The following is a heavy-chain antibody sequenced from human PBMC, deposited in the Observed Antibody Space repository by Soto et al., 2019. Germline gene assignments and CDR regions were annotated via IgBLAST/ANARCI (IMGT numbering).Heavy chain of an antibody. CDR3: ARIQAAAGDNDRTFDY. J-gene: IGHJ4*02. V-gene: IGHV5-10-1*01. CDR1: GYSFTSYW. D-gene: IGHD6-13*01. Sequence: EVQLVQSGAEVKKPGESLRISCKGSGYSFTSYWISWVRQMPGKGLEWMGRIDPSDSYTNYSPSFQGHVTISADKSISTAYLQWSSLKASDSAMYYCARIQAAAGDNDRTFDYWGQGTLVTVSS. CDR2: IDPSDSYT.